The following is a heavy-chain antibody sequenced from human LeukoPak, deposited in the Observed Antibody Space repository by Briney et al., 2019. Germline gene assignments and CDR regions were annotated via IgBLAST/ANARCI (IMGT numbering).Heavy chain of an antibody. CDR2: IKQDGSEK. D-gene: IGHD6-13*01. Sequence: GGSLRLSCAASGFMFSAYWMSWVRQAPGKGLEWVANIKQDGSEKYYVDSVKGRFSISSDNAKNSLYLQMNSLRAEDTAVYCCARASSNSWEFWGQGTLVTVSS. CDR1: GFMFSAYW. CDR3: ARASSNSWEF. V-gene: IGHV3-7*04. J-gene: IGHJ4*02.